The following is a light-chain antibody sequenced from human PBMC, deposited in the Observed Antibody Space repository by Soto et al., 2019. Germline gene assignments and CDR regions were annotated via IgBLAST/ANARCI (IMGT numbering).Light chain of an antibody. V-gene: IGLV1-44*01. CDR1: NSSNIESNT. CDR3: AAWDDILNGYV. Sequence: SVLTQPASVSGSLGQSITISCTGTNSSNIESNTVTWYQQLPGTAPKLVIYSNYDRPSGVPDRFSGSTSGTSAALVIRGLQAEDEADYYCAAWDDILNGYVFGGGTKVTVL. CDR2: SNY. J-gene: IGLJ1*01.